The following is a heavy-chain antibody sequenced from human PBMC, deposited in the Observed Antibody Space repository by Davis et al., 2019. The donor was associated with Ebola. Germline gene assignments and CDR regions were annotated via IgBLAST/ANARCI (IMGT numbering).Heavy chain of an antibody. J-gene: IGHJ3*02. Sequence: ASVKVSCKASGYAFTTFGISWVRQAPGQGLEWMGWISAYNGRTHSAQKFKGRVTMTTDTSTSTVYMELRSLISDDTAVYYCARDMGGPLSIPDASDIWGQGTMVTVSS. CDR2: ISAYNGRT. V-gene: IGHV1-18*01. CDR3: ARDMGGPLSIPDASDI. CDR1: GYAFTTFG. D-gene: IGHD3-16*01.